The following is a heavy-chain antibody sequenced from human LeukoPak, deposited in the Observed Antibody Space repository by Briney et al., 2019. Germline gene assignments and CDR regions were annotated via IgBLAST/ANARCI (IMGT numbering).Heavy chain of an antibody. D-gene: IGHD6-13*01. CDR3: AREGSQQLANYYYYMDV. V-gene: IGHV4-38-2*02. CDR2: IYHSGST. CDR1: GYSISSGYY. J-gene: IGHJ6*03. Sequence: SETLSLTCTVSGYSISSGYYWGWIRQPPGEGLEWIGSIYHSGSTYYNPSLKSRVTISVDTSKNQFSLKLSSVTAADTAVYYCAREGSQQLANYYYYMDVWGKGTTVTVSS.